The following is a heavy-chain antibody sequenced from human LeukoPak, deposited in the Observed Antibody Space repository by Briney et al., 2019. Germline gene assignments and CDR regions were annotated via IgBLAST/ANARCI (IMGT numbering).Heavy chain of an antibody. D-gene: IGHD5-12*01. V-gene: IGHV3-23*01. CDR1: GFTLNNYG. CDR2: IRGNGDST. CDR3: AKSGRVSGHDSVNYYMDV. Sequence: GGSLRLSCAASGFTLNNYGMSWVRQAPGKGLEWVSGIRGNGDSTYYADSVKGRFTISRDNPKNTLYLQMNSLRAEDTAVYYCAKSGRVSGHDSVNYYMDVWGKGTTVTISS. J-gene: IGHJ6*03.